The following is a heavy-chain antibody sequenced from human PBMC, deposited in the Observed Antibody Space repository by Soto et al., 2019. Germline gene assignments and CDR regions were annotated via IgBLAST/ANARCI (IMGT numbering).Heavy chain of an antibody. Sequence: SLTCPVSGGSVSSFFWSWIRQPPGKGLEWIGYLYYSGSTHYSPSLKSRVTISVDTSKNQFSLKLNSVTAADTAVYYCARVRHGWTFFDYWSQGTLVTVSS. CDR1: GGSVSSFF. V-gene: IGHV4-59*02. CDR2: LYYSGST. J-gene: IGHJ4*02. D-gene: IGHD6-19*01. CDR3: ARVRHGWTFFDY.